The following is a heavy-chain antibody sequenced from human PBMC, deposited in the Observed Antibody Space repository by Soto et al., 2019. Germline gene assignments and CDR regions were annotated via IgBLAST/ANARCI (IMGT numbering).Heavy chain of an antibody. CDR2: ISYDGSNK. J-gene: IGHJ4*02. V-gene: IGHV3-30-3*01. CDR1: GFTFSSYA. D-gene: IGHD3-22*01. CDR3: ARIVYDSSGYYDY. Sequence: GGSLRLSCAASGFTFSSYAMHWVRQAPGKGLEWVAVISYDGSNKYYADSGKGRFTISRDNSKNTLYLQMNSLRAEDTAVYYCARIVYDSSGYYDYWGQGTLVTVSS.